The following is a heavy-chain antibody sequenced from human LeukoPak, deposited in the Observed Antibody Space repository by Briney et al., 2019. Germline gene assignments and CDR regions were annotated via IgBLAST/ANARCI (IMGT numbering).Heavy chain of an antibody. Sequence: PSETLSLTCTVSGGSISSSSYYWGWIRQPPGKGLEGIGSIYYSGSTYYNPSLKSRVTISVDTSKNQFSLKLSSVTAADTAVYYCARHYPYDFWSGYYTNWFDPWGRGTLVTVSS. CDR3: ARHYPYDFWSGYYTNWFDP. CDR2: IYYSGST. CDR1: GGSISSSSYY. D-gene: IGHD3-3*01. V-gene: IGHV4-39*01. J-gene: IGHJ5*02.